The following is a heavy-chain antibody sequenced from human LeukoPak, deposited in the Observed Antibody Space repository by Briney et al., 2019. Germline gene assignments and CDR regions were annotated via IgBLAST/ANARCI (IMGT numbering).Heavy chain of an antibody. CDR1: GFTFSTYW. V-gene: IGHV3-7*03. J-gene: IGHJ4*02. CDR3: VRGGTFRYSGTSGDY. CDR2: IRQDGGEA. Sequence: GGSLRLSCAASGFTFSTYWMTWVRQGPGKGLEWVANIRQDGGEAYYVDSVKGRFTISRDNAKASVYLQMNSLTADDTAVYYCVRGGTFRYSGTSGDYWGQGTLVTASS. D-gene: IGHD1-26*01.